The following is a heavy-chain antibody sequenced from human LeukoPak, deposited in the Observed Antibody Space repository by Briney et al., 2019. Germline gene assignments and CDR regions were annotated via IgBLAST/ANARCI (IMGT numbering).Heavy chain of an antibody. CDR2: ISGSGGST. V-gene: IGHV3-23*01. Sequence: GGSLRLSCAASGSTFTFYAMSWVRQAPGKGLEWVSVISGSGGSTYYADSVTGRFTISRDNSKNTLYLQMDSLRAEDTAVYYCAKWDGDLYYYYYMDVWGKGTTVTVSS. D-gene: IGHD4-17*01. CDR1: GSTFTFYA. CDR3: AKWDGDLYYYYYMDV. J-gene: IGHJ6*03.